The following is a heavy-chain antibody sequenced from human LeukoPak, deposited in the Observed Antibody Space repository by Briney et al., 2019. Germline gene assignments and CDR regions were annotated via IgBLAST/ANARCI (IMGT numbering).Heavy chain of an antibody. CDR2: IYYSGST. J-gene: IGHJ4*02. D-gene: IGHD6-13*01. Sequence: SETLSLTCTVSGGSISSYYWSWIRQPPGKGLEWIGYIYYSGSTNYNPSLKSRVTISVDTSKNQFSLKLSSVTAADTAVYYCARDGEGGSSSSFDYWGQGTLVTVSS. V-gene: IGHV4-59*01. CDR1: GGSISSYY. CDR3: ARDGEGGSSSSFDY.